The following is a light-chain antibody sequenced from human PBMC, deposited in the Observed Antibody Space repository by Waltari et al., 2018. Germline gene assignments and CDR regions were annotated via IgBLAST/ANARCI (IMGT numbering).Light chain of an antibody. CDR3: AAWDDSLSGPVV. Sequence: QSVLTQPPSASGTPGQRVTLPCSGSSSNIGSNYVYWYQQLPGTAPKLLIYRNNQRPSGVPDRFSGSKSGTSASLAISGLRSEDEADYYCAAWDDSLSGPVVFGGGTKLTVL. CDR1: SSNIGSNY. CDR2: RNN. V-gene: IGLV1-47*01. J-gene: IGLJ2*01.